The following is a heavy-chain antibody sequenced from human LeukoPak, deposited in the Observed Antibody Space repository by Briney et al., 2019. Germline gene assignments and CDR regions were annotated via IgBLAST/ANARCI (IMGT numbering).Heavy chain of an antibody. CDR3: ARDQYDYVWGSYRPTPIFDY. Sequence: ASVKVSCKASGSTFTSYYMHWVRQAPGQGLEWMGIINPSGGSTSYAQKFQGRVTMTRDTSTSTVYMELSSLRSDDTAVYYCARDQYDYVWGSYRPTPIFDYWGQGTLVTVSS. V-gene: IGHV1-46*01. D-gene: IGHD3-16*02. CDR2: INPSGGST. J-gene: IGHJ4*02. CDR1: GSTFTSYY.